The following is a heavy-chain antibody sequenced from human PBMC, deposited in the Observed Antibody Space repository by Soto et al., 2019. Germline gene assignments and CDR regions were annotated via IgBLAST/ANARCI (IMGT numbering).Heavy chain of an antibody. Sequence: QVQLVQSGAEVKKPGASVKVSCKASGYTFTSYGISWVRQAPGQGLEWMGWISAYNGNTNYAQKLQGRVTMTTDTSTSTAYTELRSLRSDDTVVYYCARGFGGAAAGTELGYWGQGTLVTVSS. D-gene: IGHD6-13*01. V-gene: IGHV1-18*04. J-gene: IGHJ4*02. CDR2: ISAYNGNT. CDR1: GYTFTSYG. CDR3: ARGFGGAAAGTELGY.